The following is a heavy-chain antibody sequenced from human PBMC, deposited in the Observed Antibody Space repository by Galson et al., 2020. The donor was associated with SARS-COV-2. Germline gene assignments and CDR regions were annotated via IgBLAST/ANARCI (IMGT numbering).Heavy chain of an antibody. CDR3: ARDTFNHFGSGSYPYYYFTMDV. D-gene: IGHD3-10*01. V-gene: IGHV4-39*07. CDR2: VSYSGRT. J-gene: IGHJ6*02. CDR1: GVSISTSHYY. Sequence: ASETLSLTCSVSGVSISTSHYYWGWIRQPPGKGLDWIGSVSYSGRTHSSPSLQSRVTMSVDTSKNQFSLKLTSVTAADTAVYYCARDTFNHFGSGSYPYYYFTMDVWGQGTTVTVSS.